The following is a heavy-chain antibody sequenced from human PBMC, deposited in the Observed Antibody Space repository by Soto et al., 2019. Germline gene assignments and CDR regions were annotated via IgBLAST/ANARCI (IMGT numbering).Heavy chain of an antibody. V-gene: IGHV1-2*04. Sequence: ASVKVSCKASGYTFTGYYMHWVRQAPGQGLEWMGWINPNSGGTNYAQKFQGWVTMTRDTSISTAAMELSRLRSDDTAVYYCARNGRYFDWLRSHYYYGMDVWGQGTTVTVSS. CDR1: GYTFTGYY. J-gene: IGHJ6*02. CDR3: ARNGRYFDWLRSHYYYGMDV. CDR2: INPNSGGT. D-gene: IGHD3-9*01.